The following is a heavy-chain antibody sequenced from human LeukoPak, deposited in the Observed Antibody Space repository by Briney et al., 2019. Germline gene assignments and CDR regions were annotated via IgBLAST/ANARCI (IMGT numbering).Heavy chain of an antibody. D-gene: IGHD6-13*01. CDR1: GFTFGDYA. Sequence: PGRSLRLSCTASGFTFGDYAMSWVRQAPGKGLEWVAFIRYDGSNKYFADSVKGRFTISRDNSKNTLSLQMNSLRAEDTAVYYCAKDLRGVAAAGLFDYWGQGTLVTVSP. V-gene: IGHV3-30*02. J-gene: IGHJ4*02. CDR2: IRYDGSNK. CDR3: AKDLRGVAAAGLFDY.